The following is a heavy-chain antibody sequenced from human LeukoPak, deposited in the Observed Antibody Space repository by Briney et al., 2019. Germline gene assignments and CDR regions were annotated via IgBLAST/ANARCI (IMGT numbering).Heavy chain of an antibody. V-gene: IGHV1-69*01. J-gene: IGHJ4*02. D-gene: IGHD4-17*01. CDR1: EGTFSSYA. CDR2: IIPIFGTA. CDR3: AITKHDYGDYYFDY. Sequence: SVKVSCKASEGTFSSYAISWVRQAPGQGLEWMGGIIPIFGTANYAQKFQGRVTITADESTSTAYMELSSLRSEDTAVYYCAITKHDYGDYYFDYWGQGTLVTVSS.